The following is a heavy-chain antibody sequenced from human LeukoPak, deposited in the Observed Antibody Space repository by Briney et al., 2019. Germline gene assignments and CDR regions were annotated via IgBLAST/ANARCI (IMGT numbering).Heavy chain of an antibody. CDR1: GFTFSSYE. Sequence: VGSLRLSCAASGFTFSSYELYWVRQAPGKGLEWISYISSSSTIIKYADSVRGRFTISRDDARESLYLQMSSLRADDTAIYYCGASRQYVGAFDIWGQGTLVTVSS. CDR3: GASRQYVGAFDI. CDR2: ISSSSTII. J-gene: IGHJ3*02. D-gene: IGHD3-16*01. V-gene: IGHV3-48*03.